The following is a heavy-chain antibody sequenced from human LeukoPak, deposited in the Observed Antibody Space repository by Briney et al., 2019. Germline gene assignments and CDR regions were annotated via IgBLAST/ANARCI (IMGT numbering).Heavy chain of an antibody. CDR3: AKDRRMMSPHYGMDV. V-gene: IGHV3-30*18. Sequence: GGSLRLSCAASGFTFSSYSMNWVRQAPGKGLEWVTYISYDGGYQYYADSVKGRFTISRDNSKNTVYLQLNSLTPEDTAAYYCAKDRRMMSPHYGMDVWGQGTTVTVSS. CDR2: ISYDGGYQ. D-gene: IGHD3-16*01. J-gene: IGHJ6*02. CDR1: GFTFSSYS.